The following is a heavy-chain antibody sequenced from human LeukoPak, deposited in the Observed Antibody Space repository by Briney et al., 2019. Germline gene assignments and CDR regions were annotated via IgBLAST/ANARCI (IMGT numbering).Heavy chain of an antibody. J-gene: IGHJ4*02. CDR2: MSYDGSII. CDR1: GFSFSSYS. CDR3: AREVTE. D-gene: IGHD2-21*02. V-gene: IGHV3-30-3*01. Sequence: GGSLRLSSAASGFSFSSYSMHWVRQAPGKGLEWVAVMSYDGSIIYYADSVKGRFTISRDNSKNTLYLQMNSLRVEDTAVYYCAREVTEWGQGTLVTVSS.